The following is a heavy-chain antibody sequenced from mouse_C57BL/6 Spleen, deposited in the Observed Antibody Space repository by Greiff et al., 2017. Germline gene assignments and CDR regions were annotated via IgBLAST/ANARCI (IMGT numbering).Heavy chain of an antibody. V-gene: IGHV1-19*01. D-gene: IGHD1-1*01. Sequence: VQLKQSGPVLVKPGASVKMSCKASGYTFTDYYMNWVKQSHGKSLEWIGVINPYNGGTSYNQKFKGKATLTVDKSSSTAYMALNSLTSEDSAVYYCARRGLLRYSSMDYWGQGTSVTVSS. CDR3: ARRGLLRYSSMDY. CDR1: GYTFTDYY. CDR2: INPYNGGT. J-gene: IGHJ4*01.